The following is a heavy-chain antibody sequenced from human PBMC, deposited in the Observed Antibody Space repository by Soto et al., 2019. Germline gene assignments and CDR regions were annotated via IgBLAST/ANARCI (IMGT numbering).Heavy chain of an antibody. D-gene: IGHD3-10*01. CDR3: AKEQGYGPDYYYYGMDV. V-gene: IGHV3-30*18. J-gene: IGHJ6*02. CDR2: ISYDGSNK. Sequence: GGSLRLSCAASGFTFSSYGMHWVRQAPGKGLEWVAVISYDGSNKYYADSVKGRFTISRDNSKNTLYLQMNSLRAEDTAVYYCAKEQGYGPDYYYYGMDVWGQGTTVTVSS. CDR1: GFTFSSYG.